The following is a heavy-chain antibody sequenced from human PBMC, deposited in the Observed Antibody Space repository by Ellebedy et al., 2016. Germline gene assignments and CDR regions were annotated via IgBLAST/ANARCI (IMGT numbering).Heavy chain of an antibody. Sequence: GGSLRLXCAASGFTFSSYAMHWVRQAPGKGLEWVAVISYDGSNKYYADSVKGRFTFSRDNSKNTLYLQMNSLRAEDTAVYYCARETYYDYVWGSYRHRFLDYWGQGTLVTVSS. CDR2: ISYDGSNK. J-gene: IGHJ4*02. CDR3: ARETYYDYVWGSYRHRFLDY. D-gene: IGHD3-16*02. V-gene: IGHV3-30-3*01. CDR1: GFTFSSYA.